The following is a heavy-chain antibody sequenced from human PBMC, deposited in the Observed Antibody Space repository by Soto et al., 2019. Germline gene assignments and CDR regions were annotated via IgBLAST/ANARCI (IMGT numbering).Heavy chain of an antibody. CDR3: AVGRESGSSSINWFDP. CDR2: INHSGST. CDR1: GGSFSGYY. V-gene: IGHV4-34*01. Sequence: SETLSLTCAVYGGSFSGYYWSWIRQPPGKGLEWIGEINHSGSTNYNPSFKSRVTIPVDTSKNQFSLKLSSVTAADTAVYYCAVGRESGSSSINWFDPWGQGTLVTVSS. J-gene: IGHJ5*02. D-gene: IGHD6-6*01.